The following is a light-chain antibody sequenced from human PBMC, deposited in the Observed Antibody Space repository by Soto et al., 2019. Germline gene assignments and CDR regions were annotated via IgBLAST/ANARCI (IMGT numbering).Light chain of an antibody. Sequence: SPASVDFGVGGMTNLFLRASQGISDYLAWYQQKPGQAPRLLIYEASKRATGIPARFSGSGSGTDFTLTISSLEPEDFAVYYCQQCGNWPLTFGGGTKVDI. CDR3: QQCGNWPLT. J-gene: IGKJ4*01. CDR1: QGISDY. CDR2: EAS. V-gene: IGKV3-11*01.